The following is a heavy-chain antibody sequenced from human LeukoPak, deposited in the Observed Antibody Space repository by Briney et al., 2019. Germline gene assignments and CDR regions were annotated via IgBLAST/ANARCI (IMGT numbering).Heavy chain of an antibody. V-gene: IGHV3-30*04. Sequence: GGSLRLSCAASGFTFSSYAMHWVRQAPGKGLEWVAVISYDGSNKYYADSVKGRFTISRDNSKNTLYLQMNSLRAEDTAVYYCTKQSSNSAWYEAVDYWAREPWSPSPQ. J-gene: IGHJ4*02. CDR3: TKQSSNSAWYEAVDY. D-gene: IGHD6-19*01. CDR1: GFTFSSYA. CDR2: ISYDGSNK.